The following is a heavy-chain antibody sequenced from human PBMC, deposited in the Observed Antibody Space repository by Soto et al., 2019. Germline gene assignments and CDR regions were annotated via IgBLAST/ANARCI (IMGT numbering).Heavy chain of an antibody. J-gene: IGHJ4*02. Sequence: EVQLLESGGGLVQPGGSLRLSCAASGFSFSTYTMSWLRQAPGKGLEWVSCFSGSGGSTYYAESVKGRFTISRDNSKNTMYLQMNSLRAEDTAVYYCAKCGGLRTPRGSGTCYCPIDYWGQGTLVTVSS. CDR3: AKCGGLRTPRGSGTCYCPIDY. CDR1: GFSFSTYT. V-gene: IGHV3-23*01. CDR2: FSGSGGST. D-gene: IGHD2-15*01.